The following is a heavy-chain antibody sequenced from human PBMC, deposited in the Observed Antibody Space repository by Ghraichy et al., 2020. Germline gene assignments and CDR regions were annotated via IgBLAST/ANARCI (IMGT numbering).Heavy chain of an antibody. Sequence: SETLSLTCTVSGGSISSYYWSWIRQPPGKGLEWIGYIYYSGSTNYNPSLKSRVTISVDTSKNQFSLKLSSVTAADTAVYYCARGAAMDFFDYWGQGTLVTVSS. D-gene: IGHD5-18*01. CDR1: GGSISSYY. CDR3: ARGAAMDFFDY. CDR2: IYYSGST. J-gene: IGHJ4*02. V-gene: IGHV4-59*08.